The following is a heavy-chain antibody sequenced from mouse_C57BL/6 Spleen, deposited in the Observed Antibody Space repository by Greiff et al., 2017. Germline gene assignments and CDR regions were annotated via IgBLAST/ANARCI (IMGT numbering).Heavy chain of an antibody. V-gene: IGHV1-80*01. CDR1: GYAFSSYW. D-gene: IGHD1-1*01. CDR3: ARDHYYGSSLYYAMDY. Sequence: VKLMESGAELVKPGASVKISCKASGYAFSSYWMNWVKQRPGKGLEWIGQIYPGDGDTNYNGKFKGKATLTADKSSSTAYMQLSSLTSEDSAVYCCARDHYYGSSLYYAMDYWGQGTSVTVSS. CDR2: IYPGDGDT. J-gene: IGHJ4*01.